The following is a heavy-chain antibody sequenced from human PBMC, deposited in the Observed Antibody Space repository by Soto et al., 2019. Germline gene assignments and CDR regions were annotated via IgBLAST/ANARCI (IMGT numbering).Heavy chain of an antibody. CDR2: IYYSGST. V-gene: IGHV4-59*01. D-gene: IGHD6-13*01. Sequence: PSETLSLTCAVYGGSFSGYYRSWIRQPPGKGLEWIGYIYYSGSTNYNPSLKSRVTISVDTSKNQFSLKLSSVTAADTAVYYCARERGVAAAPYGMDVWGQGTTVTVSS. CDR1: GGSFSGYY. CDR3: ARERGVAAAPYGMDV. J-gene: IGHJ6*02.